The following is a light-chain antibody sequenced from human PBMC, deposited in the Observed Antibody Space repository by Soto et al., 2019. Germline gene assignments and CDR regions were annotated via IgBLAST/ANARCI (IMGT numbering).Light chain of an antibody. CDR2: GAS. CDR1: QSVTSGY. CDR3: QHYSSSPPAIT. Sequence: EIVSTQSPGTLSLSPGERATLSCRASQSVTSGYLAWYQQQPNQAPRLLIYGASYRATDIPDRFSGGGSGTDFTLTISRLEPEDFAVYYCQHYSSSPPAITFGQGTRLEIK. J-gene: IGKJ5*01. V-gene: IGKV3-20*01.